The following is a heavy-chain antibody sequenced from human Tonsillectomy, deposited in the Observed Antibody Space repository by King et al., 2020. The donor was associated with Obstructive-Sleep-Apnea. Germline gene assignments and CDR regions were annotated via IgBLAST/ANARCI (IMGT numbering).Heavy chain of an antibody. V-gene: IGHV1-18*04. CDR3: ARDYFDSSGYYPQPSDY. CDR2: ISGYNGNT. D-gene: IGHD3-22*01. Sequence: QLVQSGADVKKPGASVKVSCKASGYTFTTYGISWVRQAPGQGLEWMGWISGYNGNTNYAQKLQGRVTMTTDTSTSTAYMELRSLRSDDTAVYYCARDYFDSSGYYPQPSDYWGQGTLVTVSS. CDR1: GYTFTTYG. J-gene: IGHJ4*02.